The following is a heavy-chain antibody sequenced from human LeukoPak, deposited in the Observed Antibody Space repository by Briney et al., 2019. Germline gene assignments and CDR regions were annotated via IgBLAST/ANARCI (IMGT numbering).Heavy chain of an antibody. D-gene: IGHD2-15*01. CDR2: ISGSGGST. J-gene: IGHJ4*02. CDR3: AKAKVSLFPSFDY. Sequence: GGSLRLSCAASGFTFSSYAMSWVRQAPGKGLEWVSAISGSGGSTYYADPVKGWFTISRDNSKNTLYLQMNSLRAEDTAVYYCAKAKVSLFPSFDYWGQGTLVTVSS. V-gene: IGHV3-23*01. CDR1: GFTFSSYA.